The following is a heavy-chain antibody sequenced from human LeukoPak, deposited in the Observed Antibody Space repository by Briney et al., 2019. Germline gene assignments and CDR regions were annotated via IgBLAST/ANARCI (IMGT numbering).Heavy chain of an antibody. D-gene: IGHD6-13*01. CDR3: AHRAAAVGPLGVYYFDY. V-gene: IGHV2-5*01. J-gene: IGHJ4*02. CDR1: GFSLSTSRVG. Sequence: SGPTLVKPTQTLTLTCTFSGFSLSTSRVGVGWIRQPPGKALEWLALIYWNDDKRYSPSLKSRLTITKDTSKNQVVLTMTNMDPVDTATYYCAHRAAAVGPLGVYYFDYWGQGTLVTVSS. CDR2: IYWNDDK.